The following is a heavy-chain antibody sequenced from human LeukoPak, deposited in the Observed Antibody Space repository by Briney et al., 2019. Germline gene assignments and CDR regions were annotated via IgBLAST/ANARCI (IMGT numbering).Heavy chain of an antibody. V-gene: IGHV3-33*01. Sequence: GGSLRLSCAASGFTFSSYGMHWVRQAPGKGLEWVGVIWYDGSNKYYGDSVKGRFTISRDNFQNTVYLQMNSLRAEDTAVYYCARDRGGYYDILTGYQDYWGQGTLVTVSS. CDR1: GFTFSSYG. CDR2: IWYDGSNK. D-gene: IGHD3-9*01. CDR3: ARDRGGYYDILTGYQDY. J-gene: IGHJ4*02.